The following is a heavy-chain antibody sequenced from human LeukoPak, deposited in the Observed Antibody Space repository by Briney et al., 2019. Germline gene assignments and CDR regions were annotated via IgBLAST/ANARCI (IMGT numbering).Heavy chain of an antibody. D-gene: IGHD3-10*01. Sequence: GGSLRLSCAASGFTFSSYAMSWVRQAPGKGLEWVSAISGSGGSTYYADSVKGRLTISRDNSKNTLYLQMNSLRAEDTAVYYCAKGTRGPHYYGSGSYAYDWGQGTLVTVSS. J-gene: IGHJ4*02. CDR2: ISGSGGST. CDR1: GFTFSSYA. V-gene: IGHV3-23*01. CDR3: AKGTRGPHYYGSGSYAYD.